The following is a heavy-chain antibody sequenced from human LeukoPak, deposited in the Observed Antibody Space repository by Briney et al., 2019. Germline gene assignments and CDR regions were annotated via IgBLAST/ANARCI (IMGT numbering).Heavy chain of an antibody. CDR2: ITYDGRT. Sequence: PSETLSLTCAVFGGSFDGYYWSWIRQSPGKGLEWIGEITYDGRTKYNPSLRSRVSISVDTSKNQFPLNLTSVTAADTAVYYCAGGLASGYPPIPFDYWGQGTQVTVSS. D-gene: IGHD3-3*01. V-gene: IGHV4-34*01. J-gene: IGHJ4*02. CDR1: GGSFDGYY. CDR3: AGGLASGYPPIPFDY.